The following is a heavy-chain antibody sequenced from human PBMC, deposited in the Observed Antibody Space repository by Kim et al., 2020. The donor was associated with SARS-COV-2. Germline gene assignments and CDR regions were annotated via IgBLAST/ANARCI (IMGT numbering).Heavy chain of an antibody. V-gene: IGHV3-23*01. CDR3: AKATWSYSGYDFYYYYYGMDV. D-gene: IGHD5-12*01. Sequence: GGSLRLSCAASGFTFSSYAMSWVRQAPGKGLEWVSAISGSGGSTYYADSVKGRFTISRDNSKNTLYLQMNSLRAEDTAVYYCAKATWSYSGYDFYYYYYGMDVWGQGTTVTVSS. CDR2: ISGSGGST. J-gene: IGHJ6*02. CDR1: GFTFSSYA.